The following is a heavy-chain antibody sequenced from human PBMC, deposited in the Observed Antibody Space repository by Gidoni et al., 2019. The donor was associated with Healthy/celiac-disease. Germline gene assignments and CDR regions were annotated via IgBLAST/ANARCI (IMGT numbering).Heavy chain of an antibody. CDR1: GFPFSDYY. Sequence: QVQLVESGGGLVKPGGSLRLSCAASGFPFSDYYMSWIRQAPGKGLEWVSYIISSSSYTNYADSVKGRFTISRDNAKNSLYLQMNSLRAEDTAVYYCASLYHSGSTNWGQGTLVTVSS. CDR2: IISSSSYT. V-gene: IGHV3-11*06. D-gene: IGHD3-22*01. CDR3: ASLYHSGSTN. J-gene: IGHJ4*02.